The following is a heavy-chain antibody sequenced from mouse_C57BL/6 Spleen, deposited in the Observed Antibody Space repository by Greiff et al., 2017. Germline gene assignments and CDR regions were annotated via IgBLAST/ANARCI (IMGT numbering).Heavy chain of an antibody. V-gene: IGHV14-1*01. Sequence: EVQLQQSGAELVRPGASVKLSCTASGFNIQDYYMHWVKQRPEQGLEWIGRIDPEDGDTEYAPKFQGKATMTADTSSNTAYLQLSSLTSEDTAVYYCTSYYYGSSPFDYWGQGTTLTVSS. CDR3: TSYYYGSSPFDY. CDR2: IDPEDGDT. J-gene: IGHJ2*01. D-gene: IGHD1-1*01. CDR1: GFNIQDYY.